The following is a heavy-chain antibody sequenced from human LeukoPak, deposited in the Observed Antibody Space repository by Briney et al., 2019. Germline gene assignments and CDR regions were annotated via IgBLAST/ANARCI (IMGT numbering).Heavy chain of an antibody. Sequence: PSETLSLTCTVSGGSISSHYWSWIRQPPGKGLEWIGYIYYSGSTNYNPSLKSRVTISVDTSKNQFSLKLSSVTAADTAVYYCARDNYYYDSSGYFQGINWFDPWGQGTLVTVSS. V-gene: IGHV4-59*11. J-gene: IGHJ5*02. CDR1: GGSISSHY. CDR2: IYYSGST. CDR3: ARDNYYYDSSGYFQGINWFDP. D-gene: IGHD3-22*01.